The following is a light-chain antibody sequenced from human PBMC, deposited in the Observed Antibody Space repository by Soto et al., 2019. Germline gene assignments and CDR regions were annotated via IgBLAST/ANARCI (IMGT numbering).Light chain of an antibody. CDR2: GPS. V-gene: IGKV3-15*01. Sequence: EIVMTQSPATLSVSPGEVATLSCRASQSANTNLARYHQTPAQAPRLLTYGPSTRATGIPARFSGSGSGTEFTLTIRSLQSEDFAVNYCKQYNNWPLTFGQGTKVDIK. CDR3: KQYNNWPLT. CDR1: QSANTN. J-gene: IGKJ1*01.